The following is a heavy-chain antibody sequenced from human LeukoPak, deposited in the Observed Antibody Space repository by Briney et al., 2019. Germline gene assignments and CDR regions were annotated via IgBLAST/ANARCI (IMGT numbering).Heavy chain of an antibody. CDR3: ARPKWEKWLKSSFEY. CDR2: ISDDGSDK. J-gene: IGHJ4*02. V-gene: IGHV3-30*01. Sequence: GGSLRLSCAASGFTFSHYAIHWVRQAPGKGLECLAVISDDGSDKYYADSVKGRFTISRDNSKNTVYLQVNSLKVEDTAEYYCARPKWEKWLKSSFEYWGQGTLVTVSS. D-gene: IGHD5-24*01. CDR1: GFTFSHYA.